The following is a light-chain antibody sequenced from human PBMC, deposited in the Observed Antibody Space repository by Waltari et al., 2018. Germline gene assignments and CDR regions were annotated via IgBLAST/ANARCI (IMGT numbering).Light chain of an antibody. CDR3: GAWDDRLNVYV. CDR1: SSNIGSNA. V-gene: IGLV1-44*01. Sequence: QSVLIQPPSASGTPGQRVTISCSGSSSNIGSNALNWYQHLPGTAPTLLIYSHDQRPSGVPDRFSGSKSGTSASLAISGLQSEDEADYYCGAWDDRLNVYVFGTGTRVTVL. CDR2: SHD. J-gene: IGLJ1*01.